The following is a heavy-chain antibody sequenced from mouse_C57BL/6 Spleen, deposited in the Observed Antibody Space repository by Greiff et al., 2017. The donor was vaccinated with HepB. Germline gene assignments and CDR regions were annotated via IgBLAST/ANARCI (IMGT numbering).Heavy chain of an antibody. CDR2: IHPNSGST. CDR1: GYTFTSYW. D-gene: IGHD1-1*01. Sequence: VKLQQPGAELVKPGASVKLSCKASGYTFTSYWMHWVKQRPGQGLEWIGMIHPNSGSTNYNEKFKSKATLTVDKSSSTAYMQLSSLTSEDSAVYYCANYYGSSSYYYAMDYWGQGTSVTVSS. J-gene: IGHJ4*01. CDR3: ANYYGSSSYYYAMDY. V-gene: IGHV1-64*01.